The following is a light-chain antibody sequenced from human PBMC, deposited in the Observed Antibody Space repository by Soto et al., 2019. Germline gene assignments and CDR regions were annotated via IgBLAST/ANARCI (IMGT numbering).Light chain of an antibody. Sequence: QCALKQPASVSGVPGQGRTISSTGNSREVGGYNYVSWYQQHPGKAPKLMIYDVSNRPSGVSNRFSGSKSGNTASLTISGLQAEDEADYYCSSYTSSSTLYVFGTGTKVTV. V-gene: IGLV2-14*01. J-gene: IGLJ1*01. CDR2: DVS. CDR3: SSYTSSSTLYV. CDR1: SREVGGYNY.